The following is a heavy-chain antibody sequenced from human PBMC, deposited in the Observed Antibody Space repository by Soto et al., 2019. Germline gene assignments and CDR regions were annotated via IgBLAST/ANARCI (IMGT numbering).Heavy chain of an antibody. CDR3: AKSLYNDNGAPNDH. V-gene: IGHV3-23*01. CDR1: GFTFSSYD. J-gene: IGHJ4*02. CDR2: FSFYGRRDNT. D-gene: IGHD1-1*01. Sequence: EVQLLESGGGLVQPGGSLRLSCVGSGFTFSSYDMTWVRQAPGKGLEWVSSFSFYGRRDNTYYADSVKGRFTISRDNSRNTVYLQMDNLRVEDTAVYYCAKSLYNDNGAPNDHWGQGTLVTVPS.